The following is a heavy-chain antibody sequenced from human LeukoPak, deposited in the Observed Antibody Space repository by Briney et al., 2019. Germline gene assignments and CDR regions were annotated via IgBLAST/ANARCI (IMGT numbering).Heavy chain of an antibody. CDR2: INQDGTEK. D-gene: IGHD3-10*01. CDR3: VKVAKYYYGSETYYFFEH. J-gene: IGHJ4*02. CDR1: GFEFSNYA. V-gene: IGHV3-7*01. Sequence: GGSLRLSCAASGFEFSNYAIHWVRQLPGKGLEWVANINQDGTEKYYVDSVKGRFTISRDNAKNSLDLQMNSLRVEDTGIYYCVKVAKYYYGSETYYFFEHWGQGTPVTASS.